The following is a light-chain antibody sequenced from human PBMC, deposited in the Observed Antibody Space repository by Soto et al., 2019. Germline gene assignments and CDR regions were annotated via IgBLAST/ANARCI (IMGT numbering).Light chain of an antibody. CDR1: QSVTSN. V-gene: IGKV3-15*01. CDR2: DAS. J-gene: IGKJ4*01. CDR3: HQYYKWPLT. Sequence: PGERATLSCRASQSVTSNYLAWYQQKPGQAPSLLIYDASTRATGIPARFSGSGSGTEFTLTISSLQSQDFAVYYCHQYYKWPLTFGGGTKVDIK.